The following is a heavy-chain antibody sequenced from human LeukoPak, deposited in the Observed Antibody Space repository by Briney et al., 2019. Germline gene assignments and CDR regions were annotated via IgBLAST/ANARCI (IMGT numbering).Heavy chain of an antibody. CDR1: AASISSYY. CDR2: IYPSENT. Sequence: SETLSLTCTVYAASISSYYWSWLRPPAGQGLEWIGHIYPSENTNYNPPLKTRVTISVDTSKNPFSLKLNPVTAADAAVYYCARYDGSSWYYVDFWGQGTLVTVSS. J-gene: IGHJ4*02. D-gene: IGHD6-13*01. CDR3: ARYDGSSWYYVDF. V-gene: IGHV4-4*07.